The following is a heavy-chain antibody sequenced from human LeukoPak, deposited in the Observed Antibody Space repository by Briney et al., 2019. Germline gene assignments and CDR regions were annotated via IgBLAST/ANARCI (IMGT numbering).Heavy chain of an antibody. CDR2: IYYSGST. CDR1: GGSISSHY. J-gene: IGHJ5*02. V-gene: IGHV4-59*11. Sequence: SETLPLTCTVSGGSISSHYWSWIRQPPGKGLEWIGYIYYSGSTNYNPSLKSRVTIPLDTSKNQFSLKLTSVTAADTAVYYCARDPRYTSVDSSGYYYGWFDPWGQGTLVTVSS. CDR3: ARDPRYTSVDSSGYYYGWFDP. D-gene: IGHD3-22*01.